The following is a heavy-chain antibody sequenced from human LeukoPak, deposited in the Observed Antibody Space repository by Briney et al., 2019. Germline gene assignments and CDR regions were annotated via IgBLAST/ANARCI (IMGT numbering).Heavy chain of an antibody. J-gene: IGHJ4*02. CDR3: AGGDYGSGILGFDY. D-gene: IGHD3-10*01. Sequence: PSQTLSLTCTVSGGSISSGSYYWSWIRQSAGKGLEWIGRIYTSGSTNYNPSLKSRVTISVDTSKNQFSLKLSSVTAADTAVYYCAGGDYGSGILGFDYWGQGTLVTVSS. V-gene: IGHV4-61*02. CDR2: IYTSGST. CDR1: GGSISSGSYY.